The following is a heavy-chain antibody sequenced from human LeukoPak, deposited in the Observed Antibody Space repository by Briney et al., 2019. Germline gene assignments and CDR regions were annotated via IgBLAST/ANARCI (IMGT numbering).Heavy chain of an antibody. Sequence: SVKVSCKASGGTFSSYAISLVRQAPGQGLEWMGRIIPILGIANYAQKFQGRVTITADKSTSTAYMELSSLRSEDTAVYYCASARHGSGSPYDYWGQGTLVTVSS. CDR1: GGTFSSYA. CDR2: IIPILGIA. V-gene: IGHV1-69*04. J-gene: IGHJ4*02. CDR3: ASARHGSGSPYDY. D-gene: IGHD3-10*01.